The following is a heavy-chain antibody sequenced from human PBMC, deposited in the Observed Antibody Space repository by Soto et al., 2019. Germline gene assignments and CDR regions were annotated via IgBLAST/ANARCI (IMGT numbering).Heavy chain of an antibody. J-gene: IGHJ3*02. CDR1: GFTVSSNY. Sequence: GSLRLSCAASGFTVSSNYMSWVRQAPGKGLEWVSVIYSGGSTYYADSVKGRFTISRDNSKSTLYLQMNSLRAEDTAVYYCAREDGYRGGDAFDIWGQGTMVTVSS. CDR2: IYSGGST. D-gene: IGHD5-12*01. CDR3: AREDGYRGGDAFDI. V-gene: IGHV3-66*01.